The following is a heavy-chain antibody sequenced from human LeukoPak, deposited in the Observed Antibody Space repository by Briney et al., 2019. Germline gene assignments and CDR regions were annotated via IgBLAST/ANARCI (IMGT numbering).Heavy chain of an antibody. CDR1: GYTFTSYD. D-gene: IGHD4-23*01. CDR3: ARSLRLNGGNSVGVVYYGMDV. J-gene: IGHJ6*02. V-gene: IGHV1-8*01. CDR2: MNPNSGNT. Sequence: ASVKVSCKASGYTFTSYDINWVRQATGQGLEWMGWMNPNSGNTGYAQKFQGRVTMTRNTSISTAYMELSSLRSEDTAVYYCARSLRLNGGNSVGVVYYGMDVWGQGTTVTVSS.